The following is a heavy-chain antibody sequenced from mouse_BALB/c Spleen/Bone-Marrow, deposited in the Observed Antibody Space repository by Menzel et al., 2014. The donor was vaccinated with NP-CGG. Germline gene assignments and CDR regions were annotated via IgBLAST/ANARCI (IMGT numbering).Heavy chain of an antibody. CDR3: AGAFTRINAMDY. J-gene: IGHJ4*01. V-gene: IGHV7-3*02. CDR1: GFTFIDYY. D-gene: IGHD2-4*01. Sequence: EVQGVESGGGLVQPGGSLRLSCATSGFTFIDYYMSWVRQPPGKALEWLGFIRNKANGTTTEYSASVKGRFTISRDNTQSILYLQMIARRAEDDAAYYCAGAFTRINAMDYWGQGTSVTVSS. CDR2: IRNKANGTTT.